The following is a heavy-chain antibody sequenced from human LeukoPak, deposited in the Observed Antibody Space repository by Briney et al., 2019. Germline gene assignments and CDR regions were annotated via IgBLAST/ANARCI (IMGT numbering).Heavy chain of an antibody. CDR3: ARASPIIAAAGTRWFDP. D-gene: IGHD6-13*01. CDR2: INHSGST. J-gene: IGHJ5*02. V-gene: IGHV4-34*01. Sequence: SETLSLTCAVYGGSFSGYYWSWIRQPPGNGLEWIGEINHSGSTNYNPSLKSRVTISVDTSKNQFSLKLSSVTAADTAVYYCARASPIIAAAGTRWFDPWGQGTLVTVSS. CDR1: GGSFSGYY.